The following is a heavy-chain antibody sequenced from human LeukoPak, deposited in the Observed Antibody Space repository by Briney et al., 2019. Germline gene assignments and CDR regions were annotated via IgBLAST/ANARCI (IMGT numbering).Heavy chain of an antibody. J-gene: IGHJ4*01. D-gene: IGHD1-1*01. Sequence: ASVKVSCKTSGYTFSNYGISWVRQAPGQGLEWMGWITAYNGNRLYAQRLQGRITLTTDTSTSTSYMELRSLEYDDTAIYYCARDNDKVVDHWGQGTLVTVSS. CDR1: GYTFSNYG. CDR2: ITAYNGNR. CDR3: ARDNDKVVDH. V-gene: IGHV1-18*01.